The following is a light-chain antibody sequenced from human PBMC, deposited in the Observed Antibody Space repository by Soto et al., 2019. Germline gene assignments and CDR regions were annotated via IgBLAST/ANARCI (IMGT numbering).Light chain of an antibody. Sequence: QSVLTQPPSASATPGQRVIISCSGSSSNVGRINVHWYQQVPGTAPKLLIYRNDQRPSGVPDRFSGSKSGTSASLAISGLRSEDEADYYCAAWDDSLSAWVFGGGTKLTVL. CDR2: RND. J-gene: IGLJ3*02. V-gene: IGLV1-47*01. CDR1: SSNVGRIN. CDR3: AAWDDSLSAWV.